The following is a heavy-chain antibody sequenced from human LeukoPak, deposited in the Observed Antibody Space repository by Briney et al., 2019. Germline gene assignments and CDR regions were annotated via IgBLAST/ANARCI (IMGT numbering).Heavy chain of an antibody. CDR1: GFSFSSYG. CDR2: ISGSGGST. Sequence: GGTLRLSCAASGFSFSSYGMSWVRQAPGKGLEWVSAISGSGGSTYYADSVKGRFTISRDNSKNTLYLQMNSLRAKDTAVYYCAKDLRVSGSYYGDAFDIWGQGTMVTVSS. CDR3: AKDLRVSGSYYGDAFDI. V-gene: IGHV3-23*01. J-gene: IGHJ3*02. D-gene: IGHD1-26*01.